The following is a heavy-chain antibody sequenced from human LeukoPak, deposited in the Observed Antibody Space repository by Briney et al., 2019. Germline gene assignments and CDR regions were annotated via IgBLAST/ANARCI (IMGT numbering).Heavy chain of an antibody. CDR3: ARDHAGTIDY. Sequence: GRSLRLSCAASGFTFSSYGMHWVRQAPGKGLEWVADIWYDGSNKYYADSVKGRFTISRDNSKNTLYLQMNSLRAEDTAVYYCARDHAGTIDYWGQGTLVTVSS. V-gene: IGHV3-33*01. CDR2: IWYDGSNK. D-gene: IGHD6-13*01. J-gene: IGHJ4*02. CDR1: GFTFSSYG.